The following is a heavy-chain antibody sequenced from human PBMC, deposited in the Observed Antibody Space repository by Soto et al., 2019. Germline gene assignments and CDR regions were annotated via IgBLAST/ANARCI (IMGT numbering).Heavy chain of an antibody. CDR3: TKSLFRGWPTVYNYSDP. J-gene: IGHJ5*01. Sequence: GKGLEWVSSISEGASVTHTADSVKGRFTISRDDSKKTLYLQMDSLRVEDTAVYYCTKSLFRGWPTVYNYSDPWGPGTLVTVSS. CDR2: ISEGASVT. V-gene: IGHV3-23*01. D-gene: IGHD2-15*01.